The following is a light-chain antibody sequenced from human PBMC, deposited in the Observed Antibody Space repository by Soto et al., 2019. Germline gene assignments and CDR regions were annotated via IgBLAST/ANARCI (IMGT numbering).Light chain of an antibody. CDR2: GAS. J-gene: IGKJ5*01. CDR1: QSVSSSY. Sequence: EIVLTQSPGTLSLSPGERATLSCRASQSVSSSYLAWYQQKPGQAPRLLIYGASSRATGIPDRFSGSGSGTDFTLTISTLEAEDFAVYYCQQRSNWPPITFGHGTRLEIK. V-gene: IGKV3D-20*02. CDR3: QQRSNWPPIT.